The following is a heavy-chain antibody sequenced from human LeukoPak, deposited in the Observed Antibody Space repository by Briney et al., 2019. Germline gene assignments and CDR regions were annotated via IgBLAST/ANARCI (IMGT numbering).Heavy chain of an antibody. V-gene: IGHV4-59*01. D-gene: IGHD3-16*01. J-gene: IGHJ4*02. Sequence: PSETLSLTCTVSGDSITSYYWSWVRQPPGKGLEYLGFIYYTGRTNYNPSLKSRVTISVGTSKNQFSLKLSSVTAADTAVYYCATLPLSGGYFDYWGQGTLVTVSS. CDR2: IYYTGRT. CDR3: ATLPLSGGYFDY. CDR1: GDSITSYY.